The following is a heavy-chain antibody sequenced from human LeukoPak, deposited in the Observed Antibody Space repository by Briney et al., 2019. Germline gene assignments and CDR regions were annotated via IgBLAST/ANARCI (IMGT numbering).Heavy chain of an antibody. J-gene: IGHJ4*02. D-gene: IGHD1-26*01. CDR3: AIQGSGSFINYY. CDR2: IRYDGSNK. Sequence: GGSLRLSCGASGFTFSSYGMHWVRQAPGKGLEWVAFIRYDGSNKYYADSVKGRFTISRDNSKNTLYLQMNSLRLEDTAVYYCAIQGSGSFINYYWGQGTLVTVSS. CDR1: GFTFSSYG. V-gene: IGHV3-30*02.